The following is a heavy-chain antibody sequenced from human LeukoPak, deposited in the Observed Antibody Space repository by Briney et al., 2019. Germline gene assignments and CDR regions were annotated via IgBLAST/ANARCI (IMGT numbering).Heavy chain of an antibody. J-gene: IGHJ3*02. V-gene: IGHV3-30*02. CDR3: ARVGAVGGVFRAFDI. Sequence: GGSLRLSCAASGFTFSSYGMHWVRQAPGKGLEWVAFIRYDGSNKYYADSVKGRFTISRDNSKNTLYLQMNSLRAEDTAVYYCARVGAVGGVFRAFDIWGQGTMVTVSS. D-gene: IGHD3-16*01. CDR1: GFTFSSYG. CDR2: IRYDGSNK.